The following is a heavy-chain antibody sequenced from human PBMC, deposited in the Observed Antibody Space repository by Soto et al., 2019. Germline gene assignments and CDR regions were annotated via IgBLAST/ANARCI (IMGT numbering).Heavy chain of an antibody. Sequence: GGSLRLSCVASGFTFSSYAMSWVRQAPGKGLEWVSTISGSGGGSTYYADSVKGRFTISGDNSKNTLYLQMNSLRAEDTAVYYGAKRREGGGATPFGFWGQGTLVTVSS. D-gene: IGHD2-15*01. CDR1: GFTFSSYA. CDR3: AKRREGGGATPFGF. CDR2: ISGSGGGST. V-gene: IGHV3-23*01. J-gene: IGHJ4*02.